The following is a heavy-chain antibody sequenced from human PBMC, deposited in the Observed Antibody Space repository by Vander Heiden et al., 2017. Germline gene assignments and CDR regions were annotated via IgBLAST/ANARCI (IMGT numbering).Heavy chain of an antibody. CDR2: FSVSVANT. Sequence: EVQLLESGGGLVQPGGSLSLYCAASGFTLGRDTMPWVRRAPGKGLDWVSAFSVSVANTYYADSVKGRFTISRDNSKNTLYLQMNSLRAEDTAVYYCARGGDGSGWSDFDSWGQGTLVTVSS. D-gene: IGHD6-19*01. V-gene: IGHV3-23*01. CDR3: ARGGDGSGWSDFDS. CDR1: GFTLGRDT. J-gene: IGHJ4*02.